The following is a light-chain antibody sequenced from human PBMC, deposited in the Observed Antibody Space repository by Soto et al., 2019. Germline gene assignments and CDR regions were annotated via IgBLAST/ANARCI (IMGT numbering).Light chain of an antibody. Sequence: QSVLTQPPSVSAASGQKVTISCSGSTSNIGSNYVSWYQHLPGTAPELLIYDNTKRPSGIPDRFSGSKSGTSATLGITGLQTGDEADYYCGAWDSSLSAGVFGGGTKVTVL. CDR3: GAWDSSLSAGV. V-gene: IGLV1-51*01. CDR2: DNT. CDR1: TSNIGSNY. J-gene: IGLJ3*02.